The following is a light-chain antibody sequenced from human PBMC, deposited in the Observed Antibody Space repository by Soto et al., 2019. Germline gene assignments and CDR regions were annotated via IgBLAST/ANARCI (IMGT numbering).Light chain of an antibody. V-gene: IGKV3-15*01. CDR1: QSISIT. CDR2: GAS. J-gene: IGKJ4*01. CDR3: QQYNNWPRT. Sequence: EIVMTQSPATLSVSPGERATLSCRASQSISITLAWYQQKPGQAPRLLIYGASTRATDIPARFSGSGSGTEFTLTISGLQSEDFAVYYCQQYNNWPRTFGGGTMVEI.